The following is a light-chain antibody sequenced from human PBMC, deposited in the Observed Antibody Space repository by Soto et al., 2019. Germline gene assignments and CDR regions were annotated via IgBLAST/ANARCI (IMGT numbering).Light chain of an antibody. J-gene: IGLJ1*01. CDR2: DVD. V-gene: IGLV2-14*01. Sequence: QSALTQTASVSGSPGQSITISCTGTSSDVGGYNYVSWYQQHPGKAPKLMIYDVDNLPSGVSNRFSASKSGNTASVTISGLQAEDEADYYCSSYTSSSTYVFGTGTKVTVL. CDR3: SSYTSSSTYV. CDR1: SSDVGGYNY.